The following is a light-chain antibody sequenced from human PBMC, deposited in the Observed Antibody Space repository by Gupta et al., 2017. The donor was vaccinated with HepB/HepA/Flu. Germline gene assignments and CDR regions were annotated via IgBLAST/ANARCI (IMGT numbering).Light chain of an antibody. CDR3: NSRASISTLYV. CDR2: GKN. Sequence: SAELTQDPAVSVALGQTVRSPCQGDSLRSYYASWYQQNPGQAPVLVIYGKNNRPSGIPHRFSGSSSGNTASLTITGVQAEDEADYYCNSRASISTLYVFGTGTKVTVL. CDR1: SLRSYY. V-gene: IGLV3-19*01. J-gene: IGLJ1*01.